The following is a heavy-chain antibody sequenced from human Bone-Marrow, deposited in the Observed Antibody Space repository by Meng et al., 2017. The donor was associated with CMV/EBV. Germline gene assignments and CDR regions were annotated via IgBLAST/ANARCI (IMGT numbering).Heavy chain of an antibody. D-gene: IGHD3-10*01. J-gene: IGHJ4*02. CDR3: ARQSGEVRDY. CDR2: IYYSAST. V-gene: IGHV4-39*01. CDR1: GGSISSSSYY. Sequence: TCTVAGGSISSSSYYWCWFREPPGKGLEWLGSIYYSASTYYNPSLKSRVTISVDTSKTQFSLKLSSVTAADTAVYYCARQSGEVRDYWGQGTLVTVSS.